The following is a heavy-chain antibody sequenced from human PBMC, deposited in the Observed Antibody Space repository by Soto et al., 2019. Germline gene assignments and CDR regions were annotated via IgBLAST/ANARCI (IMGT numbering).Heavy chain of an antibody. CDR2: INAGNGNT. CDR1: GYTFTSYA. Sequence: QVQLVQSGAEVKKPGASVKVSCKASGYTFTSYAMHWVCQAPGQRLEWMGWINAGNGNTKYSQKFQGRVTITRDTSASTAYMELSSLRSEDTAVYYCARLFSSSWYYFDYWGQGTLVTVSS. D-gene: IGHD6-13*01. J-gene: IGHJ4*02. V-gene: IGHV1-3*01. CDR3: ARLFSSSWYYFDY.